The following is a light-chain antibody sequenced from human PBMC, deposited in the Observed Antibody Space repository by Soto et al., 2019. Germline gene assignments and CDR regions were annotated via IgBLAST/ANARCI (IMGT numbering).Light chain of an antibody. V-gene: IGKV1-6*01. CDR3: LQDYSYPRT. CDR1: QGIRND. CDR2: AAS. J-gene: IGKJ1*01. Sequence: AIQMTQSPSSLSSSVRHRVTITCGASQGIRNDLGWYQQQPGKAPKLLIYAASSLESGVPSRFSGIGSVTDFTLTISSLQPEDFATYYCLQDYSYPRTFGQGT.